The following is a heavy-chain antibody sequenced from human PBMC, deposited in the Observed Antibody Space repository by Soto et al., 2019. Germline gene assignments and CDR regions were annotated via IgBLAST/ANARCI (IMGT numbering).Heavy chain of an antibody. V-gene: IGHV1-69*08. J-gene: IGHJ4*02. CDR1: GGTFSSYT. D-gene: IGHD6-13*01. Sequence: QVQLVQCGAEVKKPGSSVKVSCKASGGTFSSYTISWVRQAPGQGLEWMGRIIPILGIANYAQKFQGRVTITADKSTSTAYMELSSLRSEDTAVYYCAREASSSWYFDYWGQGTLVTVSS. CDR2: IIPILGIA. CDR3: AREASSSWYFDY.